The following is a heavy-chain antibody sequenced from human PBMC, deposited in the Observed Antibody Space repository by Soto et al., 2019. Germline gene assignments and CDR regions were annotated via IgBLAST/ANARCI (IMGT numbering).Heavy chain of an antibody. CDR1: GGSITSVSHY. CDR3: AREYCSSTSCRLNYYYYCGMDV. D-gene: IGHD2-2*01. J-gene: IGHJ6*02. Sequence: ASETLSLTCTVSGGSITSVSHYWGWIRQPPGKGLEWIGSIYSNGNSYYNPSLKSRVTISIDTSENQYSLKLTSVTATDSAVYYCAREYCSSTSCRLNYYYYCGMDVWGQGTTVTVSS. V-gene: IGHV4-39*01. CDR2: IYSNGNS.